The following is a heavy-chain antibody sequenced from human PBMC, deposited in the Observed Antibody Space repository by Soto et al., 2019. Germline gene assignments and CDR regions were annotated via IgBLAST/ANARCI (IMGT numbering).Heavy chain of an antibody. CDR1: GGSVSSGSYH. J-gene: IGHJ4*02. CDR2: IYYSGST. D-gene: IGHD2-2*01. V-gene: IGHV4-61*01. CDR3: ARHSRGIVVVPAAVDY. Sequence: SETLSLTCTVSGGSVSSGSYHWSWIRQPPGKGLEWVGYIYYSGSTNYNHSLKSRVTISVDTSKNQFSLKLSSVTAADTAVYYCARHSRGIVVVPAAVDYWGQGTLVTVSS.